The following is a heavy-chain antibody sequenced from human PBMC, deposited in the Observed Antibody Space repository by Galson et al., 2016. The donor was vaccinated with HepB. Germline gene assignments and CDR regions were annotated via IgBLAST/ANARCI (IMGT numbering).Heavy chain of an antibody. CDR3: AREVKGHQAGTFYYYYGMDV. J-gene: IGHJ6*02. D-gene: IGHD3-16*01. CDR2: IWYDGSNK. Sequence: SLRLSCAASGFTFSSYGMHWVRQAPGKGLEWVAVIWYDGSNKYYADSVKGRVTISSDNSKNTLYLQVNSLRAEDTAVYYCAREVKGHQAGTFYYYYGMDVWAKGPRSPSP. CDR1: GFTFSSYG. V-gene: IGHV3-33*01.